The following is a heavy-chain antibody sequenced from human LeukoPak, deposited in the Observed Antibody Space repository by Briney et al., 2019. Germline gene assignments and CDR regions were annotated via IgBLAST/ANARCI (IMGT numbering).Heavy chain of an antibody. D-gene: IGHD3-10*01. Sequence: GGSLRLSCAASGFTFDEYAMHWVWQAPGKGLEWVSGISWNSGSKGYAGSVKGRFTISRDNAKNSLYLQMNSLRSEDTALYYCAKDRNYYGSGSYTFDYWGQGTLVTVSS. J-gene: IGHJ4*02. CDR2: ISWNSGSK. CDR1: GFTFDEYA. V-gene: IGHV3-9*01. CDR3: AKDRNYYGSGSYTFDY.